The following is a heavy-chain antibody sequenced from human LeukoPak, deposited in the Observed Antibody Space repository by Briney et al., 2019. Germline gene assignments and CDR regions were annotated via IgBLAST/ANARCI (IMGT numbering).Heavy chain of an antibody. CDR1: GYLFTSSW. CDR2: IHPRGSDT. D-gene: IGHD3-22*01. CDR3: ARLFDGSVFYI. Sequence: GESLKISCQGSGYLFTSSWIGWVRQMPGKGLEWMGSIHPRGSDTRFSPSFQGQVTISADKSISTAYVQWSSLKASGTAMYYCARLFDGSVFYIWGQGTMVSVSS. J-gene: IGHJ3*02. V-gene: IGHV5-51*01.